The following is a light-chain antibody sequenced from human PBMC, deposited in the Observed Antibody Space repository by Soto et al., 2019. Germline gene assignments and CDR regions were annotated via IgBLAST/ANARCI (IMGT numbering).Light chain of an antibody. Sequence: EIVLTQSPGTLSLSPGERATLSCRASQSVSGNSLAWYQQRPGRAPRLLFYGASSRATGVPDRFSGSGSGTDFTLIITRLEPEDFAVYFCQQYGSSPYTFGQGAKLEIK. CDR3: QQYGSSPYT. V-gene: IGKV3-20*01. CDR1: QSVSGNS. J-gene: IGKJ2*01. CDR2: GAS.